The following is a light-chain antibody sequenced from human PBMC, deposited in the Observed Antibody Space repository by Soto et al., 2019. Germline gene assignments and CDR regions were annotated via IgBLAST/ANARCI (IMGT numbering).Light chain of an antibody. Sequence: QSALTQPASVSGSPGQSITICCTGTSSDVGAYDFVSWYQQHPDKAPKLMIYEVSNRPSGVSHRFSGSKSVNTATLTISGLQAEDEADYYCSSYTTSSTRVFGTGTKVTVL. CDR3: SSYTTSSTRV. V-gene: IGLV2-14*03. J-gene: IGLJ1*01. CDR1: SSDVGAYDF. CDR2: EVS.